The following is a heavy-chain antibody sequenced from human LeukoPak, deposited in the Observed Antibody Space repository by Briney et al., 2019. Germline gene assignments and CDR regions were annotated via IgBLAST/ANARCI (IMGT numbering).Heavy chain of an antibody. CDR2: TYYSGTT. V-gene: IGHV4-39*01. Sequence: SETLSLTCTVSGGSISSSRYYWGWIRQPPGKGLEWIGITYYSGTTYYDPSLKSRVTISVDTSKNQFSLKLSSVTATDSAVYFCASTRSSTWSFFDFWGQGTLVTVSS. J-gene: IGHJ4*02. D-gene: IGHD6-13*01. CDR3: ASTRSSTWSFFDF. CDR1: GGSISSSRYY.